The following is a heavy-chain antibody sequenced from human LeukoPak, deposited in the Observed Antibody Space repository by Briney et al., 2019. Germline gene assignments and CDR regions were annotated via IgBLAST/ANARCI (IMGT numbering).Heavy chain of an antibody. J-gene: IGHJ3*02. D-gene: IGHD3-16*01. V-gene: IGHV4-59*06. CDR1: GGSISSYY. CDR3: ARVGQAQRDAFDI. Sequence: SETLSLTCTVSGGSISSYYWSWIRQRPGKGLEWIGYIYYTGSTYYDPSLKSRVIISVDTSTNQFSLKLNSVTAADTAVYYCARVGQAQRDAFDIWGQGTLVTVSS. CDR2: IYYTGST.